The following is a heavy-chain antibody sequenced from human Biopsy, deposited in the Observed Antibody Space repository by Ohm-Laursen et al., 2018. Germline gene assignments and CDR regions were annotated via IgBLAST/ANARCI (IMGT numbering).Heavy chain of an antibody. V-gene: IGHV4-59*01. D-gene: IGHD2/OR15-2a*01. CDR3: ARATNSTGWPYYYFYGMDV. CDR1: GGSISSDY. CDR2: IYYSGST. J-gene: IGHJ6*02. Sequence: GTLSLTCPVSGGSISSDYWSWIRQTPGKGLEWIGYIYYSGSTNYNPFLRSRVTISVDTSKNQFSLRLNSVTAADTAVYYCARATNSTGWPYYYFYGMDVWGQGTTVTVSS.